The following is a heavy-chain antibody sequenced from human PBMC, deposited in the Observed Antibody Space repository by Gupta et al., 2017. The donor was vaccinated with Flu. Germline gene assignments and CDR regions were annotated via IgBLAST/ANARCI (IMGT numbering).Heavy chain of an antibody. J-gene: IGHJ4*02. D-gene: IGHD2-21*01. Sequence: QAPGKGLEWVAVISYDGSNKNYADSVKGRFTISRDNSKNTLYLQMNSLRPEDTAVYYCARNPGPVAPYNFDFWGQGTLVTASS. CDR3: ARNPGPVAPYNFDF. CDR2: ISYDGSNK. V-gene: IGHV3-30-3*01.